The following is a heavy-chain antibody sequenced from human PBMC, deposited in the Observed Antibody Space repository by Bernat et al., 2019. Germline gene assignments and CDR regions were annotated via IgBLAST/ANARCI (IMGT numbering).Heavy chain of an antibody. CDR1: GFTFSKYN. Sequence: EVQLVESGGGLVQPGGSLRLSCAASGFTFSKYNMNWVRQAPGKGLEWVSYISSTSSTIYYADSVKGRFTISRDNAKNSLYLQMNSLRAEDTAVYYCASLYCSGGSCYSVGGGYYYYGMDVWGQGTTVTVSS. J-gene: IGHJ6*02. CDR2: ISSTSSTI. D-gene: IGHD2-15*01. CDR3: ASLYCSGGSCYSVGGGYYYYGMDV. V-gene: IGHV3-48*01.